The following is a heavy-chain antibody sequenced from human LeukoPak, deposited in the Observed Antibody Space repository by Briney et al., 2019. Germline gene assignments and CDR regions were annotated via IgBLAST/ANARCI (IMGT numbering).Heavy chain of an antibody. CDR2: IKQDGSEK. D-gene: IGHD6-13*01. CDR3: ARGTIAAAGYYYFDY. J-gene: IGHJ4*02. CDR1: GFTFSSYW. V-gene: IGHV3-7*04. Sequence: GGSLTLSCAASGFTFSSYWMSWVRQAPGKGLEWVANIKQDGSEKYYVDAVKGRFTISRDNAKNSLYLQMNSLRAEDTAVYYCARGTIAAAGYYYFDYWGQGTQVTVSS.